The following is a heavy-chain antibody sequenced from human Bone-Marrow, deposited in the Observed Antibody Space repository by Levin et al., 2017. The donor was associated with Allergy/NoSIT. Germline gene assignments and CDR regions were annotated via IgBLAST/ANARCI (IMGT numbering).Heavy chain of an antibody. Sequence: GGSLRLSCVASGFTFSNYWMSWVRQAPGKGLERVATINEDGSKKYYEDSVEGRFTVSRDNAKNSLFLQTNSLRVEDTAVYYCARARYWGQGTLVIVSS. CDR2: INEDGSKK. CDR1: GFTFSNYW. J-gene: IGHJ4*02. CDR3: ARARY. V-gene: IGHV3-7*01.